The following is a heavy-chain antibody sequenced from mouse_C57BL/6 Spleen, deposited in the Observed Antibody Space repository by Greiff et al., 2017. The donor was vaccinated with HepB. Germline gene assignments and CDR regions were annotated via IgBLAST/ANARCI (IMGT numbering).Heavy chain of an antibody. CDR3: ASGQLRLLYDFDY. CDR2: IYPGSGST. Sequence: VQLQQSGAELVKPGASVKMSCKASGYTFTSYWITWVKQRPGQGLEWIGDIYPGSGSTNYSEKFKSKATLTVDTSSSPAYMQLSSLKSEDSAVYYWASGQLRLLYDFDYWGQGTTLTVSS. V-gene: IGHV1-55*01. D-gene: IGHD3-2*02. CDR1: GYTFTSYW. J-gene: IGHJ2*01.